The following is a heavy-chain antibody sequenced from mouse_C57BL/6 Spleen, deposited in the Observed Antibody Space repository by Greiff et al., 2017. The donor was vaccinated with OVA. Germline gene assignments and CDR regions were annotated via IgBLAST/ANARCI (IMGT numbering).Heavy chain of an antibody. Sequence: EVQGLESGGGLVKPGASLKLSCAASGFTFTDYGMHWVRQAPEQGLEWVAYISSGSSTIYYADTVKGRFTISRDNATNTLFLQMTSLRSEDTAMYCCTRDAMAYWGQGTSVTVSA. CDR1: GFTFTDYG. J-gene: IGHJ4*01. V-gene: IGHV5-17*01. CDR2: ISSGSSTI. CDR3: TRDAMAY.